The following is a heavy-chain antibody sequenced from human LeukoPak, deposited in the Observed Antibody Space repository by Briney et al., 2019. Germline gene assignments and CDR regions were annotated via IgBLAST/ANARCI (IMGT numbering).Heavy chain of an antibody. CDR1: GFTFSSYS. D-gene: IGHD1-26*01. J-gene: IGHJ4*02. V-gene: IGHV3-48*04. Sequence: GGSLRLSCAASGFTFSSYSMNWVRQAPGKGLEWVSYISSSSSTIYYADSVKGRFTISRDNAKNSLYLQMNSLRAEDTAVYCCARGGGSSMGGWGQGTLVTVSS. CDR3: ARGGGSSMGG. CDR2: ISSSSSTI.